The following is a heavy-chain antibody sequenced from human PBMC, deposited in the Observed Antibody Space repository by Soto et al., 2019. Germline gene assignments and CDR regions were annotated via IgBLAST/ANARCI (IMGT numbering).Heavy chain of an antibody. J-gene: IGHJ6*02. Sequence: QVQLVESGGGVVQPGRSLRLSCAASGFTFSSYGMHWVRQAPGKGLEWVEVMWCDGNNKYYADSVKVRFTIARVNSKNTLYLQMNSLRVGDTAVYYCAMNAVRFFGVFAFFYYSIDVGGQGSTVTVS. CDR1: GFTFSSYG. V-gene: IGHV3-33*01. CDR3: AMNAVRFFGVFAFFYYSIDV. CDR2: MWCDGNNK. D-gene: IGHD3-3*01.